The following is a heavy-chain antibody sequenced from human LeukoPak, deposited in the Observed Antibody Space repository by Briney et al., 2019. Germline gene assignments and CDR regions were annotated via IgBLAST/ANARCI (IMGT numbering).Heavy chain of an antibody. CDR3: ARDRGIVGATIWYFDL. V-gene: IGHV3-33*01. CDR2: IWYDGSNK. D-gene: IGHD1-26*01. CDR1: GFTFSSYG. J-gene: IGHJ2*01. Sequence: GGSLRLSCVASGFTFSSYGMHWVRQAPGKGLEWVAAIWYDGSNKYFADSVKGRFTLSRDNSKNTLYLQMNSLRAEDTAVYYCARDRGIVGATIWYFDLWGRGTLVTVSS.